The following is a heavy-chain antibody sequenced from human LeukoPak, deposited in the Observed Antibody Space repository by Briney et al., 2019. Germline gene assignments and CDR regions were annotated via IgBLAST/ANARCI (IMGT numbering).Heavy chain of an antibody. CDR2: ISSSGSTI. CDR3: AREDDWNYEDY. CDR1: GFTFSDYY. Sequence: GGSLRLSCAASGFTFSDYYMSWIRQAPGKGLEWVSYISSSGSTIYYADSVKGRFTISMDNAKNSLYLQMNSLRAEDTAIYFCAREDDWNYEDYWGQGTLVTVSS. D-gene: IGHD1-7*01. J-gene: IGHJ4*02. V-gene: IGHV3-11*04.